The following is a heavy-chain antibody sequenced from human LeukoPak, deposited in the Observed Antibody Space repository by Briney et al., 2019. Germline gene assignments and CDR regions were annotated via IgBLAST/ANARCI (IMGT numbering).Heavy chain of an antibody. J-gene: IGHJ5*02. CDR1: GYSFTSHW. D-gene: IGHD3-16*01. Sequence: GESLKISCQGSGYSFTSHWIGCVRQMPGKGLEWMGMIYPGDSDTKYSSSFQGQVTIAADKSTSTAYLQWRSLKASDTAMYYCARPFPGERFGSWGEGTLVSVSS. V-gene: IGHV5-51*01. CDR3: ARPFPGERFGS. CDR2: IYPGDSDT.